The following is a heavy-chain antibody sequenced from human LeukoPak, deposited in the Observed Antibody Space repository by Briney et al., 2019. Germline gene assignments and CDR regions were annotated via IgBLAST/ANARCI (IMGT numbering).Heavy chain of an antibody. CDR1: GGTFTSYA. CDR3: ATGLRYFDWLDAFDI. CDR2: VIPGLGIT. V-gene: IGHV1-69*04. J-gene: IGHJ3*02. Sequence: GASVTVSCTASGGTFTSYAISWVRQAPGQGLEWMGRVIPGLGITNYAQRFQGRVTITADKSTSTAYMELSSPRSEDTAVYYCATGLRYFDWLDAFDIWGQGTMVTVSS. D-gene: IGHD3-9*01.